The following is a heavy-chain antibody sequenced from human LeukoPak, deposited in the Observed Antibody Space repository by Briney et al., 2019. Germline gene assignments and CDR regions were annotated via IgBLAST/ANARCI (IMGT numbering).Heavy chain of an antibody. J-gene: IGHJ6*02. D-gene: IGHD3-3*01. Sequence: SETLSLTCAVYGGSFSGYYWSWIRQPPGKGLEWIGEINHSGSTNYNPSLKSRVTISVDTSKNQFSLKLSSVTAEDTAVYYCAREVGHDFWSGSYGMDVWGQGTTVTVSS. V-gene: IGHV4-34*01. CDR3: AREVGHDFWSGSYGMDV. CDR1: GGSFSGYY. CDR2: INHSGST.